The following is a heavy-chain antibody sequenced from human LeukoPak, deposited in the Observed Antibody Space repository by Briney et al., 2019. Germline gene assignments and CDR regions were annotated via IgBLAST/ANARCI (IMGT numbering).Heavy chain of an antibody. J-gene: IGHJ4*02. V-gene: IGHV3-21*01. Sequence: GGSLRLSCAASGFTFSSYSMNWVRQAPGKGLEWVSSISSSSSYIYYADSVKGRFTTSRDNAKNSLYLQMNSLRAEDTAVYYCARALGQLVDYWGQGTLVTVSS. D-gene: IGHD6-6*01. CDR3: ARALGQLVDY. CDR1: GFTFSSYS. CDR2: ISSSSSYI.